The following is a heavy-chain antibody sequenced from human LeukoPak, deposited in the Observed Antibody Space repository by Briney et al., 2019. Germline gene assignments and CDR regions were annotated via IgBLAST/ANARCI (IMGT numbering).Heavy chain of an antibody. CDR3: ARDRPLYYYDSSGYFYYYYGMDV. D-gene: IGHD3-22*01. Sequence: ASVKVSYKASGYTFTSYGISWVRQAPGQGLEWMGWISAYNGNTNYAQKLQGRVTMTTDTSTSTAYMELRSLRSDDTAVYYCARDRPLYYYDSSGYFYYYYGMDVWGQGTTVTVSS. V-gene: IGHV1-18*01. J-gene: IGHJ6*02. CDR2: ISAYNGNT. CDR1: GYTFTSYG.